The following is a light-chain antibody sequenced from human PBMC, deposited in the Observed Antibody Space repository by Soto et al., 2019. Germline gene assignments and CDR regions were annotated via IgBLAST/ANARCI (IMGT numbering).Light chain of an antibody. Sequence: DIQMTQSPSSLSASVGDRVTITCRASQSISGFLNWYQQEAGKAPELLIYAASSLQSGVPSRFSGSGSGTDFTLTISSLQPEDFATYYCQQSYSTPRTFGQGTKVDIK. CDR3: QQSYSTPRT. CDR1: QSISGF. CDR2: AAS. V-gene: IGKV1-39*01. J-gene: IGKJ1*01.